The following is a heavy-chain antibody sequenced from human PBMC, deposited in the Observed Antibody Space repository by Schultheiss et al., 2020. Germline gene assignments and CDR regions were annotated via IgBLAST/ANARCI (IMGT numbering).Heavy chain of an antibody. D-gene: IGHD2-2*02. CDR2: IGTAGDT. Sequence: GESLKISCAASGFTFSSYAMSWVRQAPGKGLEWVSAIGTAGDTYYPGSVKGRFTISRENAKNSLYLQMNSLRAEDTAVYYCARERVPAAIEGANYYYYGMDVWGQGTTVTVSS. CDR1: GFTFSSYA. J-gene: IGHJ6*02. V-gene: IGHV3-13*01. CDR3: ARERVPAAIEGANYYYYGMDV.